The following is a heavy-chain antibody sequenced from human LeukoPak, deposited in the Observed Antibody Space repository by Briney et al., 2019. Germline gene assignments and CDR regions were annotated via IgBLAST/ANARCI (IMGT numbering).Heavy chain of an antibody. J-gene: IGHJ4*02. D-gene: IGHD5-18*01. CDR2: FDPEDGET. V-gene: IGHV1-24*01. CDR3: ARLRAVDTAMANDY. Sequence: ASVKVSCKDSGYTLTELSMHWVRQAPGKGLEWMGGFDPEDGETIYAQKFQGRVTMTEDTSTDTAYMELRSLRSDDTAVYYCARLRAVDTAMANDYWGQGTLVTVSS. CDR1: GYTLTELS.